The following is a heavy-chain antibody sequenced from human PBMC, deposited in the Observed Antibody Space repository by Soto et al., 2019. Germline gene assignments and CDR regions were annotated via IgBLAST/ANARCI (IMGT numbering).Heavy chain of an antibody. D-gene: IGHD3-9*01. J-gene: IGHJ4*02. V-gene: IGHV3-7*03. CDR2: INQDRSER. CDR3: ARALCDFLNGCDSPGLYYLDL. CDR1: GFSFSVYG. Sequence: EVQLVESGGGVVQPGGSLRLSCAASGFSFSVYGVDWVRQAPGKGLEWVANINQDRSERYYVDSVRGRFTISRDNARNTVYLHMNSLRAEDTAIYYCARALCDFLNGCDSPGLYYLDLWGQGTLVTVSS.